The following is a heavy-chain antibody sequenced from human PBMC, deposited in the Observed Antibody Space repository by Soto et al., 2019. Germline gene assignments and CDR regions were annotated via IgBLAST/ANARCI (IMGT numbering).Heavy chain of an antibody. Sequence: QITLKESGPTLVKPTQTLTLTCTFSGFSLSTSGVGVGWIRQPPGKALEWLALIYWDGDKRYSPSLKSRLTITKDTSKNQVDLTMTTMDPVDTATYYCAHSRYYYGSGSYSLNGMDVWGLGTTVTVSS. J-gene: IGHJ6*02. D-gene: IGHD3-10*01. CDR1: GFSLSTSGVG. CDR2: IYWDGDK. CDR3: AHSRYYYGSGSYSLNGMDV. V-gene: IGHV2-5*02.